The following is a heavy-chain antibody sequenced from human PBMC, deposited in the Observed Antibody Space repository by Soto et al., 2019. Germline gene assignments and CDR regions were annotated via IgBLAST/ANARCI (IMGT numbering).Heavy chain of an antibody. V-gene: IGHV4-59*08. CDR3: ARLPLGYCSGGSCYSDIDV. CDR1: GGSISSYY. CDR2: IFYTGST. Sequence: QVQLQESGPGLVKPSETLSLTCTVSGGSISSYYWSWIRQPPGKGLEWIGYIFYTGSTNYNPSLKSRVTTSVDPSKNQFSLQLSAVAAADTPVYCCARLPLGYCSGGSCYSDIDVWGKGTTVTVSS. D-gene: IGHD2-15*01. J-gene: IGHJ6*03.